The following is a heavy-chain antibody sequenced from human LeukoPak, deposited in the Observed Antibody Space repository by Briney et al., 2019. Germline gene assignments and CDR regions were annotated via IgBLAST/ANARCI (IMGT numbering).Heavy chain of an antibody. V-gene: IGHV1-24*01. CDR2: FDPEDGET. Sequence: ASVKVSCKVSGYTLTELSMHWVRQAPGKGLEWMGGFDPEDGETIYAQKSQGRVTMTEDTSTDTAYMELSSLRSEDTAVYYCATGPDYYYYYGMDVWGQGTTVTVSS. J-gene: IGHJ6*02. CDR1: GYTLTELS. CDR3: ATGPDYYYYYGMDV.